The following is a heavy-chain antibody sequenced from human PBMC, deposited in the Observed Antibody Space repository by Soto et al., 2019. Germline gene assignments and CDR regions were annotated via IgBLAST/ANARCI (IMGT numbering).Heavy chain of an antibody. Sequence: QVQLVQSGAEEKKPGASVKVSCKASGYTFTSYAMHWVRQAPGQRLEWMGWINAGNGNTKYSQKFQGRVTITRDTTATTAYMELSSLRSEDTAVYYSAGGWEYRVDFDYWGQGTLVTVSS. CDR3: AGGWEYRVDFDY. CDR2: INAGNGNT. V-gene: IGHV1-3*05. CDR1: GYTFTSYA. J-gene: IGHJ4*02. D-gene: IGHD1-26*01.